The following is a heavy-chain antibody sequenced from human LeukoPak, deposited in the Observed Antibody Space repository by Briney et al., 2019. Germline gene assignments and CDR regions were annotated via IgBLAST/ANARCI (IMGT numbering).Heavy chain of an antibody. J-gene: IGHJ6*02. D-gene: IGHD3-22*01. V-gene: IGHV3-11*01. CDR3: ARDVSDYYDSSCYYYYYYGMDV. CDR2: ISSSSSTI. CDR1: GFTFSDYY. Sequence: PGGSLRLSCAASGFTFSDYYMSWIRQAPGKGLEGVSYISSSSSTIYYADSVKGRFTSSRDNAKNSLYLQMSSLRAEDTAVYYCARDVSDYYDSSCYYYYYYGMDVWGQGTTVTVSS.